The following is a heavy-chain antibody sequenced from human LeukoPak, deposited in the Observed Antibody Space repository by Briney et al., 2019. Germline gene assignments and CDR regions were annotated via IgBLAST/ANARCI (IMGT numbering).Heavy chain of an antibody. Sequence: GGSLRLSCAASGFTFSNVWMAWVRQAPGKGPEWVARIKSKTDGGTTDYAAPVKGRFTISRDDSETTLYLQMNSLKIEDTAVYYCTTGLTTTHGTVTLVDYWGQGTLVTVSS. V-gene: IGHV3-15*01. D-gene: IGHD4-17*01. CDR1: GFTFSNVW. CDR3: TTGLTTTHGTVTLVDY. J-gene: IGHJ4*02. CDR2: IKSKTDGGTT.